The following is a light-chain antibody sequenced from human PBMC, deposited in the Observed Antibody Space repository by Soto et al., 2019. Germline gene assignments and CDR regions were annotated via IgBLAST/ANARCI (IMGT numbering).Light chain of an antibody. V-gene: IGLV2-14*01. J-gene: IGLJ2*01. Sequence: QSALTQPASVSGSPGQSITISCTGTSSDVGGYNYVSWYQQHPGMAPKLMIYAVSNRPSGVSNRFSGSKSGNTASLTISGLQAEDEAQYYCSSYASSSSPYVVYGGGTTLTVL. CDR3: SSYASSSSPYVV. CDR2: AVS. CDR1: SSDVGGYNY.